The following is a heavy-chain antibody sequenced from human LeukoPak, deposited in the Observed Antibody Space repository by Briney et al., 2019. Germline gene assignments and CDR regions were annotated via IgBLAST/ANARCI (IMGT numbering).Heavy chain of an antibody. Sequence: PSQTLSLTCTVSGGSISSGSYYWSWIRQPAGKGLEWIGRIHATESAKYNPSLSSRVAMSLDTSKNQFSLKLSSVTAADTAVYYCARVGEWERWYFDYWGQGNMVTVSS. J-gene: IGHJ4*02. CDR1: GGSISSGSYY. CDR3: ARVGEWERWYFDY. CDR2: IHATESA. D-gene: IGHD3-16*01. V-gene: IGHV4-61*02.